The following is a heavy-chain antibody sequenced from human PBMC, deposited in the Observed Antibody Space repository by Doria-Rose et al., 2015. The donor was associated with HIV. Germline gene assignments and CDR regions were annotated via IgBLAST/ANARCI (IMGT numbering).Heavy chain of an antibody. V-gene: IGHV2-26*01. CDR2: IFSDDER. J-gene: IGHJ4*02. D-gene: IGHD6-13*01. CDR1: GVSLSSPGMG. Sequence: QITLKESGPVLVKPTETLTLTCTASGVSLSSPGMGVSWIRQPPGKAPEWLANIFSDDERSYKTSLKSRLTISRCTSKSQVVLTMTDMDPVDTATYYCARIKSSRWYHKYYFDFWGQGTLVIVSA. CDR3: ARIKSSRWYHKYYFDF.